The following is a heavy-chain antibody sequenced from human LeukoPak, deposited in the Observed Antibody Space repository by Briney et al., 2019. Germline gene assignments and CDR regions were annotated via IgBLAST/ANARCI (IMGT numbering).Heavy chain of an antibody. J-gene: IGHJ4*02. Sequence: SGGSLRLSCAASGFTFSSYWMSWVRQAPGKGLEWVANIKQDGSEKYYVDSVKGRFTISRDNAKNSLYLQMNSLRAEDTAVYYCARDALRGYYYDSSGYYYPENDYWGQGTLVTVSS. D-gene: IGHD3-22*01. CDR3: ARDALRGYYYDSSGYYYPENDY. CDR1: GFTFSSYW. CDR2: IKQDGSEK. V-gene: IGHV3-7*01.